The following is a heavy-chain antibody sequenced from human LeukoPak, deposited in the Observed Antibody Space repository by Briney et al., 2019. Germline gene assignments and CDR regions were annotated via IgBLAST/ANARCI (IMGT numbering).Heavy chain of an antibody. Sequence: SVKVSCKASGGTFSRYAISWVRQAPGQGLEWMGGIIPMFGIANYAQKFQGRVTITADESTSTAYMELSSLRSEDTAVYYCARDRPYTGGWRGFDYWSQGTLVTVSS. J-gene: IGHJ4*02. CDR1: GGTFSRYA. D-gene: IGHD6-19*01. CDR2: IIPMFGIA. V-gene: IGHV1-69*13. CDR3: ARDRPYTGGWRGFDY.